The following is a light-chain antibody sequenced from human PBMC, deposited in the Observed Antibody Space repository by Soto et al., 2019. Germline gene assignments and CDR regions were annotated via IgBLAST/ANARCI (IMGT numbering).Light chain of an antibody. J-gene: IGLJ2*01. V-gene: IGLV1-47*02. CDR2: STN. CDR3: AAWDDSLSGPV. CDR1: RSNIGTNY. Sequence: QSVLTQPPSAYGTPGQRVTISCSGSRSNIGTNYVYWYQQLPGTAPKLVIYSTNKRPSGVPDRISGSKSGTSASLAISGLRSDDEATYYCAAWDDSLSGPVFGGGTKLTVL.